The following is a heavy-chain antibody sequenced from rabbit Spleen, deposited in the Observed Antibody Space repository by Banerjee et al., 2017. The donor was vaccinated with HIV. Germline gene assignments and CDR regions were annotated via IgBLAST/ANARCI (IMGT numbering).Heavy chain of an antibody. V-gene: IGHV1S47*01. D-gene: IGHD8-1*01. CDR2: IDPVFGIT. Sequence: QEQLVESGGGLVQPGGSLKLSCKASGFDFSSYGVSWVRQAPGKGLEWIGYIDPVFGITYYANWVSGRFTISSHNAQNTLFLQLNSLTAADTATYFCARDGAGGSYFALWGPGTLVTVS. CDR3: ARDGAGGSYFAL. CDR1: GFDFSSYG. J-gene: IGHJ4*01.